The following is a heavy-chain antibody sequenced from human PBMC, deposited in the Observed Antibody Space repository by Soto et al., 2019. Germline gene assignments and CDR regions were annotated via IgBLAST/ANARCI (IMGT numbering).Heavy chain of an antibody. Sequence: SQTLSLTCAISGDSVSSNSAAWNWIRQSPSRGLEWLGRTYYRSKWYNDYAVSVKSRITINPDTSKNQFSLQLNSVTPEDTAVYYCARDVDCSSSTCQPPRSDYWGQGTLVTVSS. V-gene: IGHV6-1*01. CDR3: ARDVDCSSSTCQPPRSDY. J-gene: IGHJ4*02. D-gene: IGHD2-2*01. CDR1: GDSVSSNSAA. CDR2: TYYRSKWYN.